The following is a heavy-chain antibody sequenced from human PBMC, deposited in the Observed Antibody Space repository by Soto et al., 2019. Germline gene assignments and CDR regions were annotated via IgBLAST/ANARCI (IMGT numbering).Heavy chain of an antibody. CDR3: ARGPAGEWLVRDYYYYGMDV. Sequence: PLETLSLTCTVSGGSIGDYYWSWIRQPPGKGLEWIGYIYYSGSTNYNPSLKSRVTISVDTSKNQFSLKLSSVTAADTAVYYCARGPAGEWLVRDYYYYGMDVWGQGTTVTVSS. CDR1: GGSIGDYY. D-gene: IGHD6-19*01. CDR2: IYYSGST. V-gene: IGHV4-59*01. J-gene: IGHJ6*02.